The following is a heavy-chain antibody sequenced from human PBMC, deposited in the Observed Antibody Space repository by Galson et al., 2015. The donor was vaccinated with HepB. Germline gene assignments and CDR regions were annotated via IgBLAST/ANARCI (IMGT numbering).Heavy chain of an antibody. V-gene: IGHV3-48*02. Sequence: SLRLSCAASGFTFSRYSMNWVRQAPGKGLEWVSYISSGSSTIYYAYSVKGRLTISRDNAKNSLYLQMNSLRDEDTAVYYCARAVAGYRIIDYWGQGTLVTVSS. CDR3: ARAVAGYRIIDY. CDR1: GFTFSRYS. D-gene: IGHD6-19*01. J-gene: IGHJ4*02. CDR2: ISSGSSTI.